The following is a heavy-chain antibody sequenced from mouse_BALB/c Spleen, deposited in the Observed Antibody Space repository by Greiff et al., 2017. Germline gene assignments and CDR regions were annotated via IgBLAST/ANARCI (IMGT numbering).Heavy chain of an antibody. Sequence: EVQLQESGPSLVKPSQTLSLTCSVTGYSITSGYWTWIRQFPGNKLEYMGYISYSGSTYYNPSLKSRISITRDTSKNQYYLQLNSVTTEDTATYYCASYYGSSRSYWYFDVWGAGTTVTVSA. CDR3: ASYYGSSRSYWYFDV. V-gene: IGHV3-8*02. CDR2: ISYSGST. CDR1: GYSITSGY. D-gene: IGHD1-1*01. J-gene: IGHJ1*01.